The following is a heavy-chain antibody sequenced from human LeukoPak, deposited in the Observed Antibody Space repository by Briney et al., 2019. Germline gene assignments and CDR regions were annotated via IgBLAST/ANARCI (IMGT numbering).Heavy chain of an antibody. D-gene: IGHD4-17*01. J-gene: IGHJ6*03. V-gene: IGHV1-18*01. CDR3: ARASTVTTVFHYYYYMDV. CDR1: GYTFTSYG. CDR2: TSAYNGNT. Sequence: ASVKVSCKASGYTFTSYGISWVRQAPGQGLEWMGWTSAYNGNTNYAQKFQGRVTITRNTSISTAYMELSSLRSEDTAVYYCARASTVTTVFHYYYYMDVWGKGTTVTVSS.